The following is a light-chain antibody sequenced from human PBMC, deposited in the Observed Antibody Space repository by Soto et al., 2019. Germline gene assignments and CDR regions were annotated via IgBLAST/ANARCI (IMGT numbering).Light chain of an antibody. Sequence: DIVMTQSPDSLAVSLGERGTINCKSSQSVLYSSNNKSYLAWYQQKPGQPPKLLIYWASTRESGVPDRFSGSGSGTDFTLTISSLQAEDVAVYYCQHYYSTPPAFGQGTKVDIK. CDR1: QSVLYSSNNKSY. J-gene: IGKJ1*01. CDR2: WAS. CDR3: QHYYSTPPA. V-gene: IGKV4-1*01.